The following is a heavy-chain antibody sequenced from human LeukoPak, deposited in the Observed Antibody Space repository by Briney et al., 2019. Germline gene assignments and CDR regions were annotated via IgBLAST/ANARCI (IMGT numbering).Heavy chain of an antibody. V-gene: IGHV3-23*01. J-gene: IGHJ6*02. CDR2: ISGAGDRT. Sequence: GGSLRLSCAAAGFSFSDYAMSWARQAPGKGLEWVSVISGAGDRTFYADSVKGRFTISRDNSKNTLYLQANSLRAEDTAVYYCAKGQGDQQLVLYYFYHGMDVWGQGTTVIVSS. CDR1: GFSFSDYA. D-gene: IGHD6-13*01. CDR3: AKGQGDQQLVLYYFYHGMDV.